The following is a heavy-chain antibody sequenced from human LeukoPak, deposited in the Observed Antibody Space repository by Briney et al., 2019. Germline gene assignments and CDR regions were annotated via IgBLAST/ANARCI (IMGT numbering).Heavy chain of an antibody. CDR1: GGSISSYY. Sequence: PSETLSLTCTVSGGSISSYYWSWIRQPPGKGLEWIGYIYYSGSTNYNPSLKSRVTISVDTSKNQFSLKLSSVTAADTAVYYCARTFGEHPNTHDYWGQGTLVTVSS. D-gene: IGHD3-10*01. CDR2: IYYSGST. V-gene: IGHV4-59*12. J-gene: IGHJ4*02. CDR3: ARTFGEHPNTHDY.